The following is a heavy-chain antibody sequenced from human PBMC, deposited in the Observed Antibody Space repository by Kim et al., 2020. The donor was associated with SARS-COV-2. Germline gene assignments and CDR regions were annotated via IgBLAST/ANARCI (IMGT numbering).Heavy chain of an antibody. CDR2: TA. Sequence: TAHYAQKFQGRVTITADESTSTADMELSSLRSEDTAVYYCARGLRDGYNFWGQGTLVTVSS. J-gene: IGHJ4*02. V-gene: IGHV1-69*01. D-gene: IGHD5-12*01. CDR3: ARGLRDGYNF.